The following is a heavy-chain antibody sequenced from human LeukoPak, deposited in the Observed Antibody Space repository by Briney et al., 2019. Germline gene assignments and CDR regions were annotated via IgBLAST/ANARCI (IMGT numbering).Heavy chain of an antibody. Sequence: GGSLRLSCAASGFIFSNYAMSWVRQAPGKGLEWVSGISGSGGSTVYADSVKGRFTISRDNSKNIMYLQMNSLRAEDTAVYYCAKGGRTGKSISMIRGVRNYYYYMDVWGKGTTVTISS. CDR1: GFIFSNYA. J-gene: IGHJ6*03. D-gene: IGHD3-10*01. CDR3: AKGGRTGKSISMIRGVRNYYYYMDV. V-gene: IGHV3-23*01. CDR2: ISGSGGST.